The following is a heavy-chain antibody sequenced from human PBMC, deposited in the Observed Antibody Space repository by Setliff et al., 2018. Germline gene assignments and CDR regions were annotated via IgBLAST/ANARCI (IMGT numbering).Heavy chain of an antibody. V-gene: IGHV4-4*07. CDR2: IYATGGP. CDR1: GDSFSSYS. Sequence: PSETLSLTCGVSGDSFSSYSWNWIRQPAGRAPEWIGRIYATGGPSYNPSLKSRVIMSVDKSKNQFSLRLTSVTAADTAVYYCARDVNWGPAVAGTDEGFDPWGQGTLVTVSS. D-gene: IGHD6-19*01. J-gene: IGHJ5*02. CDR3: ARDVNWGPAVAGTDEGFDP.